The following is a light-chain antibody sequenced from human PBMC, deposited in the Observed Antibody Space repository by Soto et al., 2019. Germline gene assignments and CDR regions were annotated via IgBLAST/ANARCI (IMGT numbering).Light chain of an antibody. J-gene: IGKJ1*01. V-gene: IGKV3-15*01. Sequence: ELVMTQSPATLSVAPGERATLSCRASQSISTFLAWCQQKPGKAPRLLIYGASTRATGIPARFSGSASGTEFILTISGLQPEDFAVYYCQQYNTWPRTFGEGTKVDIK. CDR2: GAS. CDR1: QSISTF. CDR3: QQYNTWPRT.